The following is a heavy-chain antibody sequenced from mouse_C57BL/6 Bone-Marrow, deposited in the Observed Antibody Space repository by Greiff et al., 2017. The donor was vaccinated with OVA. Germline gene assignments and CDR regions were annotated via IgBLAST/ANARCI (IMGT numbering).Heavy chain of an antibody. V-gene: IGHV14-4*01. D-gene: IGHD1-1*01. Sequence: EVKLQESGAELVRPGASVKLSCTASGFNIKDDYMHWVKQRPEQGLEWIGWIDPENGDTEYASKFQGKATITADTSSNTAYLQLSSLTSEDTAVYYCTTRGGSSLAWFAYWGQGTLVTVSA. CDR1: GFNIKDDY. CDR3: TTRGGSSLAWFAY. J-gene: IGHJ3*01. CDR2: IDPENGDT.